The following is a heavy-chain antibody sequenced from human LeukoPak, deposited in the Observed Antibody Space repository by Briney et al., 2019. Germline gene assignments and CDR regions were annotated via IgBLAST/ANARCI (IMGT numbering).Heavy chain of an antibody. CDR2: IYNSGNT. J-gene: IGHJ4*02. CDR1: GGSINSYY. CDR3: AREVAIALIQPQTLFDS. D-gene: IGHD2-15*01. V-gene: IGHV4-59*12. Sequence: SETLSLTCTVSGGSINSYYWTWIRQPPGKGLEWIGNIYNSGNTNYNPSLKSRVTISVDTSKNQFSLKLNSVTAADTAVYYCAREVAIALIQPQTLFDSWGQGTLVTVSS.